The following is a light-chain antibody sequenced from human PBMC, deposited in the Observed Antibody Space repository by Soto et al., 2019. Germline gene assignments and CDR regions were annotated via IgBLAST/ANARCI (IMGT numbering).Light chain of an antibody. CDR3: QQTSSTPVT. V-gene: IGKV1-39*01. CDR2: AAS. CDR1: QSISTY. Sequence: DIQMTQSPSSLSASVGNRVTITCRASQSISTYLNWYQQKPGKAPKLLIYAASSLQSGVPSRFSGSGSGTLFTLTIRSLQPEDFATYYCQQTSSTPVTFGQGTRLEI. J-gene: IGKJ5*01.